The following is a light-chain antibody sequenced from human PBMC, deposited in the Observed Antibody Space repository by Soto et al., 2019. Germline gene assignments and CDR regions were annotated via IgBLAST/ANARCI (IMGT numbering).Light chain of an antibody. J-gene: IGKJ3*01. V-gene: IGKV3-15*01. Sequence: EIVMTQSPATLSVSPGERATLSCRASQSISRNLAWYQQKPGQAPRLLIFSASTRATGIPARFSGSGSGTEFTLTISSLQSEDSAVYYCHQYHNWLLFTFGPGTKVDIK. CDR3: HQYHNWLLFT. CDR2: SAS. CDR1: QSISRN.